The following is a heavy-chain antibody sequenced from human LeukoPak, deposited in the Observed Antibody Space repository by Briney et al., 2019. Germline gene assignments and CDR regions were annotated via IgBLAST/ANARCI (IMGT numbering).Heavy chain of an antibody. CDR3: AKGAQPSDYGSHFDY. D-gene: IGHD4-17*01. CDR1: GFTFSSYA. J-gene: IGHJ4*02. V-gene: IGHV3-23*01. Sequence: GGSLRLSCAASGFTFSSYAMSWVRQAPGKGLQWVSAISASGGSTYYADSVKGRFTMSRDNSKNTLYLQMNSLRAEDTAVYYCAKGAQPSDYGSHFDYWGQGTLVTVSS. CDR2: ISASGGST.